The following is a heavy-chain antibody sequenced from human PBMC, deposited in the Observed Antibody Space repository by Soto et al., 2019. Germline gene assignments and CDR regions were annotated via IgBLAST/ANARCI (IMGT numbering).Heavy chain of an antibody. CDR3: ARGSRGSYNAIDY. D-gene: IGHD1-26*01. V-gene: IGHV1-3*01. CDR2: INAGNGNT. Sequence: ASVKVSCKASGYTFTSYAMHWVRQAPGQRLEWMGWINAGNGNTKYSQKFQGRVTITRDTSASTAYMELSSLRSEDTAVYYCARGSRGSYNAIDYWGQGTLVTVSS. CDR1: GYTFTSYA. J-gene: IGHJ4*02.